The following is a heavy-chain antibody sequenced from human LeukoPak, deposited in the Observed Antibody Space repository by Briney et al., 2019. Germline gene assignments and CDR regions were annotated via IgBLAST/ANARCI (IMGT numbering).Heavy chain of an antibody. CDR2: INQDGSEK. CDR3: TKERGLGSYSGGFDY. J-gene: IGHJ4*02. CDR1: GFTFRNHW. V-gene: IGHV3-7*01. D-gene: IGHD1-26*01. Sequence: GGSLRVSCVGSGFTFRNHWMSWVRQAPGKGLEWVANINQDGSEKFYADSLRGRFTISRDNAMKSLFLQIDSLRAEDTAVYYCTKERGLGSYSGGFDYWGQGTLVTVSS.